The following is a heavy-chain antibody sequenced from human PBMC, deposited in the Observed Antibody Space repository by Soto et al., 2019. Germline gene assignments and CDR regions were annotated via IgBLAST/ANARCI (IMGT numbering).Heavy chain of an antibody. CDR1: GGSISSGGYY. V-gene: IGHV4-31*03. CDR3: ARCIVLVPAARYNWFDP. D-gene: IGHD2-2*01. Sequence: PSETLSLTCTVSGGSISSGGYYWSWIRQHPGKGLEWIGYIYYSGSTYYNPSLKSRVTISVDTSKNQFSLKLSSVTAADTAVYYCARCIVLVPAARYNWFDPWGQGTLVTVSS. CDR2: IYYSGST. J-gene: IGHJ5*02.